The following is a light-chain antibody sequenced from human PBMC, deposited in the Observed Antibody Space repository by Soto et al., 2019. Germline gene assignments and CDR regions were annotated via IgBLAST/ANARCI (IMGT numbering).Light chain of an antibody. CDR1: QTIYSN. CDR3: QRYDSLRT. V-gene: IGKV3-20*01. CDR2: GAS. J-gene: IGKJ1*01. Sequence: IMMTQSPATLSVSLGERATLSCRAGQTIYSNVAWYQQKPGQAPRLLIYGASSRATGIPDRFSGSGSGTDFTPTITRLEPEDFAMYYCQRYDSLRTFGQGTKVDIK.